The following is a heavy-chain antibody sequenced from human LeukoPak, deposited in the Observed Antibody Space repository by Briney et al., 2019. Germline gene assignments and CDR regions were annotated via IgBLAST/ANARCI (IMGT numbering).Heavy chain of an antibody. CDR2: ISAWGDNT. D-gene: IGHD1-26*01. V-gene: IGHV3-23*01. J-gene: IGHJ4*02. Sequence: WIRQPPGKGLEWVSGISAWGDNTYSADSVKGRFTISRDNSKNTLYLQMNSLRAEDTAVYYCAKHKTGAIYYFDSWGQGTLVTVSS. CDR3: AKHKTGAIYYFDS.